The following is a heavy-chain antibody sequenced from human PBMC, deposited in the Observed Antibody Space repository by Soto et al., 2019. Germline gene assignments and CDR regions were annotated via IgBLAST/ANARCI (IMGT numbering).Heavy chain of an antibody. CDR1: GGSISSYY. V-gene: IGHV4-59*01. CDR3: ARVSRDFWSGYPSYYFDH. CDR2: IYYSGST. Sequence: SETLSLTCTVSGGSISSYYWSWIRQPPGKGLEWIGYIYYSGSTNYNPSLKSRVTISVDTSKNQFSLKLSSVTAADTAVYYCARVSRDFWSGYPSYYFDHWGQGTLVTVSS. J-gene: IGHJ4*02. D-gene: IGHD3-3*01.